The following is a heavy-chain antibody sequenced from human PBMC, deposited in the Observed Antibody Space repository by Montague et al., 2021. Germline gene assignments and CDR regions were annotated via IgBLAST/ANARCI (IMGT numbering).Heavy chain of an antibody. CDR3: ARFNPWGSDESRFFFDY. CDR2: VYYTGDT. D-gene: IGHD3-16*01. J-gene: IGHJ4*02. CDR1: GFSVTNHAYY. V-gene: IGHV4-39*01. Sequence: SETLSLTCSVSGFSVTNHAYYWGWIRQSPGKGLEFLGHVYYTGDTYNNPSLNTRVTISVDTSKNQFSLKLRSVTAADTAIYFCARFNPWGSDESRFFFDYWGPGNLVTVSS.